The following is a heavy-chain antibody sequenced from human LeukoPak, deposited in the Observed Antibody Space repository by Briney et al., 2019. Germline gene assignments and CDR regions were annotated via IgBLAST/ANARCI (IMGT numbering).Heavy chain of an antibody. Sequence: GGSLRLSCAASGFTFSSYSMNWVRQAPGKGLEWVSSISSSSGYIYYADSVKGRFTISRDNAKNSLYLQMNSLRAEDTAVYYCAKDIVPAVFDYWGQGTLVTVSS. D-gene: IGHD2-2*01. J-gene: IGHJ4*02. CDR2: ISSSSGYI. CDR3: AKDIVPAVFDY. V-gene: IGHV3-21*01. CDR1: GFTFSSYS.